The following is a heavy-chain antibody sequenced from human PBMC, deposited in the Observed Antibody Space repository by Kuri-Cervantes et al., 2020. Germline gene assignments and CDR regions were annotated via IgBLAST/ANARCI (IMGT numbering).Heavy chain of an antibody. Sequence: LSLTCAASGFTFSGYWMSWVRQAPGKGLEWVANIKQDGSEKYYVDSVKGRFTISRDNAKNSLYLQMNSLRAEDTAVYYCARDAGDGSLDYWGQGTLVTVSS. CDR1: GFTFSGYW. V-gene: IGHV3-7*01. CDR2: IKQDGSEK. J-gene: IGHJ4*02. D-gene: IGHD5-24*01. CDR3: ARDAGDGSLDY.